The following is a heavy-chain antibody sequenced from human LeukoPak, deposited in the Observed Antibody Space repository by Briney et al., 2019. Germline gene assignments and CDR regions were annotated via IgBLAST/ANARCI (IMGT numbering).Heavy chain of an antibody. CDR2: ISGSGGST. CDR1: GFTFSSYA. D-gene: IGHD2-21*01. V-gene: IGHV3-23*01. J-gene: IGHJ3*02. CDR3: AKDRPNCGGDCYDAFDI. Sequence: GGSLRLSCAASGFTFSSYAMSWVRQAPGKGLEWVSVISGSGGSTYYADSVKGRFTISRDNSKNTLYLQMNSLRAEDTAVYYCAKDRPNCGGDCYDAFDIWGQGTMVTVSS.